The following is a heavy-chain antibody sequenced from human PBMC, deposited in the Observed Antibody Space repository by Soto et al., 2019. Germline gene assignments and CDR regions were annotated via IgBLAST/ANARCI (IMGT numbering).Heavy chain of an antibody. D-gene: IGHD3-10*01. V-gene: IGHV1-18*01. Sequence: QVQLVQSGDEMRKPGASVKVSCQASGYTFSNYGITWVRQAPGQGLEWMGWISAHNGNSKYAQSLQGRLTINTDTSTRTAYMELRSLRSDDTAVYYCARDWYFYGSGSPNHMDVWGKGTTVSVSS. CDR2: ISAHNGNS. CDR1: GYTFSNYG. J-gene: IGHJ6*03. CDR3: ARDWYFYGSGSPNHMDV.